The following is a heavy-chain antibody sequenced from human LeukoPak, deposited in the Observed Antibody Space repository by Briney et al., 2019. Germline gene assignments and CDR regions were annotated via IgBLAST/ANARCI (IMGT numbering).Heavy chain of an antibody. D-gene: IGHD4-17*01. V-gene: IGHV1-46*01. CDR3: ARSSHTVTKWGEFDY. CDR2: INPSGGST. CDR1: GYTFTSYY. Sequence: GASVKVSCKASGYTFTSYYMHWVRQAPGQGLEWMGIINPSGGSTSYAQKFQGRVTMTRDTSTSTVYMELSSLRSEDTAMYYCARSSHTVTKWGEFDYWGQGTLVTVSS. J-gene: IGHJ4*02.